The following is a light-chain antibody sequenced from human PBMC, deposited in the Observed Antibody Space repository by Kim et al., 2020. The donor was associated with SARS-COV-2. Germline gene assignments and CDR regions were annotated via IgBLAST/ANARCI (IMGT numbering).Light chain of an antibody. Sequence: ASVGDRVTITCRASQSISNWLAWYQQKPGKAPKLLISKASSLESGVASHFSGSGSGTEFTLTISSLQPDDIAIYYCQQYNSYPWTFGQGTKVDIK. CDR2: KAS. V-gene: IGKV1-5*03. J-gene: IGKJ1*01. CDR1: QSISNW. CDR3: QQYNSYPWT.